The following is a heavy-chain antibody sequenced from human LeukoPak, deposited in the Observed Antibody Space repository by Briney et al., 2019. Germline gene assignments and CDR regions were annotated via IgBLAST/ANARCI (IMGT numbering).Heavy chain of an antibody. Sequence: SETLSLTCTVSGGSISSGGYYWSWIRQPPGKGLEWIGYIYHSGSTYYNPSLKSRVTISVDRSKNQFSLKLSSVTAADTAVYYCARDGIEYSSSHQGYYYMDVWGKGTTVTVSS. D-gene: IGHD6-6*01. V-gene: IGHV4-30-2*01. CDR2: IYHSGST. CDR3: ARDGIEYSSSHQGYYYMDV. CDR1: GGSISSGGYY. J-gene: IGHJ6*03.